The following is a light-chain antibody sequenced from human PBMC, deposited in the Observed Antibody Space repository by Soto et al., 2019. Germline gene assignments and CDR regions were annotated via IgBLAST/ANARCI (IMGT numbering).Light chain of an antibody. CDR1: QSVSSY. V-gene: IGKV3-15*01. Sequence: EILFTQSPVTLSLSPGERATLSCRASQSVSSYLAWYQQTTGQAPRLLIYGASTRDTGIPARFSGMWSWTECTLTISRLQSEDFEVYSCQQYNNWPETFGQGTQVDIK. CDR2: GAS. J-gene: IGKJ1*01. CDR3: QQYNNWPET.